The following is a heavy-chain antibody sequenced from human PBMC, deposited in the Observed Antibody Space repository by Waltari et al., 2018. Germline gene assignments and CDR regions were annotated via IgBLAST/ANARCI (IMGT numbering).Heavy chain of an antibody. Sequence: QVQLVQSGAEVKKPGSSVTVSCKASGGTFSSSAISWVRQAPGQGLEWMGGIIPIFGTANYAQKFQGRVTITTDESTSTAYMELSSLRSEDTAVYYCARGARDGYNYVVDYWGQGTLVTVSS. J-gene: IGHJ4*02. CDR1: GGTFSSSA. V-gene: IGHV1-69*05. CDR3: ARGARDGYNYVVDY. CDR2: IIPIFGTA. D-gene: IGHD5-12*01.